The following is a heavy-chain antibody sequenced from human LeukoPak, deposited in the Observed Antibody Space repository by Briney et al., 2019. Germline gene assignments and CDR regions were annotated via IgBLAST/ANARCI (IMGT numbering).Heavy chain of an antibody. D-gene: IGHD5-12*01. CDR2: IWYDGSNK. V-gene: IGHV3-33*01. CDR3: ARDGPTDIVATPYYFDY. Sequence: PGGSLRLSCAASGFTFSSYGMHWVRQAPGKGLEWVAVIWYDGSNKYYADSVKGRFTISRDNSKNTLYLQMNSLRAEDTAVYYCARDGPTDIVATPYYFDYWGQGTLVTVSS. J-gene: IGHJ4*02. CDR1: GFTFSSYG.